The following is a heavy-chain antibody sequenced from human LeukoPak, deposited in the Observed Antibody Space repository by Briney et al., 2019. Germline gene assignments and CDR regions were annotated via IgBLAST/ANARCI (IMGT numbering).Heavy chain of an antibody. D-gene: IGHD5-24*01. V-gene: IGHV4-59*01. J-gene: IGHJ5*02. Sequence: SETLSLTCTVSGGSISSYYWSWIRQPPGKGLEWIGYIYYSGSTNYNPSLKSRVTISVDTSKNQFSLKLSSVTAADTAVYYCEREGSIDGYTMNWFDPWGQGTLVTVSS. CDR1: GGSISSYY. CDR3: EREGSIDGYTMNWFDP. CDR2: IYYSGST.